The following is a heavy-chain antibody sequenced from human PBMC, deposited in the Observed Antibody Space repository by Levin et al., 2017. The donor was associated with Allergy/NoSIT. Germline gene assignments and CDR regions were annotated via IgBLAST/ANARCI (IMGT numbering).Heavy chain of an antibody. D-gene: IGHD2-8*01. CDR1: GFTFSSYD. V-gene: IGHV3-13*04. CDR3: ARGSSVSDAFDI. Sequence: PGGSLRLSCAASGFTFSSYDMHWVRQATGKGLEWVSAIGTAGDTYYPGSVKGRFTISRENAKNSLYLQMNSLRAGDTAVYYCARGSSVSDAFDIWGQGTMVTVSS. CDR2: IGTAGDT. J-gene: IGHJ3*02.